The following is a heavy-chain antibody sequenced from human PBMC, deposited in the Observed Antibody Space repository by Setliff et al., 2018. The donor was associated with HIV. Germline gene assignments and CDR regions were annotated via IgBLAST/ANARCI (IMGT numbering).Heavy chain of an antibody. V-gene: IGHV3-30*07. CDR1: GFTFSTFA. D-gene: IGHD6-6*01. CDR3: AKAVSYSSSSLFDY. Sequence: GSLRLSCVASGFTFSTFAMHWVRQAPGKGLEWVSVISYDATRISYADSVEGRFTISRDNSKNTLYLQMNSLRAEETAVYYCAKAVSYSSSSLFDYWGQGTLVTVSS. J-gene: IGHJ4*02. CDR2: ISYDATRI.